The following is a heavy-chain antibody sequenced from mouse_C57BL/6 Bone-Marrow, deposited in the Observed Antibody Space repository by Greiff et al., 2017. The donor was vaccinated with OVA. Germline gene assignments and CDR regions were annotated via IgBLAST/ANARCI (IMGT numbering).Heavy chain of an antibody. CDR1: GYTFTSYW. CDR2: IHPNSGST. J-gene: IGHJ3*01. V-gene: IGHV1-64*01. CDR3: VRQLRLRGFAY. Sequence: VQLQQPGAELVKPGASVKLSCKASGYTFTSYWMHWVKQRPGQGLEWIGMIHPNSGSTNYNEKFKSKATLTVDKSSSTAYMQLSNLTSESSAVYYCVRQLRLRGFAYWGQGTLVTVSA. D-gene: IGHD3-2*02.